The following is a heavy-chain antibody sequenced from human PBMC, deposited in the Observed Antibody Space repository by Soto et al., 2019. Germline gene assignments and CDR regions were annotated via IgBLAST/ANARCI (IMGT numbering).Heavy chain of an antibody. CDR1: GFTFSSFG. CDR2: ASYDGSYK. D-gene: IGHD5-12*01. CDR3: AKERSVVATTPDFDY. J-gene: IGHJ4*02. V-gene: IGHV3-30*18. Sequence: QVQLVESGGGVVQTGRSLRLSCAASGFTFSSFGMHWVRQAPGKGLEWVAVASYDGSYKYYADSVKGRFTISRDNSKITLYLQMNSLRAEDTAVYYCAKERSVVATTPDFDYWGQGTLVTVSS.